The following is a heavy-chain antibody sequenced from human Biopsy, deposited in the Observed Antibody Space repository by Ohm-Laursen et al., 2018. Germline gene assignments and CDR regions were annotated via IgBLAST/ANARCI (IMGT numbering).Heavy chain of an antibody. J-gene: IGHJ6*02. CDR3: QGGHLPPGQFYGVDA. D-gene: IGHD3-16*01. Sequence: GSLRLSRAASGTTVNDHYMSGVRQAPGKGLEWVSSLHDRGVTYYADSVKGRFTISGDNSKNTLYLQMNGLRAEDTAVYFCQGGHLPPGQFYGVDAWGQGTTVTVS. V-gene: IGHV3-53*01. CDR2: LHDRGVT. CDR1: GTTVNDHY.